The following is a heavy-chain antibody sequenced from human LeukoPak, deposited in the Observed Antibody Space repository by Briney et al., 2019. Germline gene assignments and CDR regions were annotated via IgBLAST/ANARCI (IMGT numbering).Heavy chain of an antibody. CDR2: IDVGSYA. Sequence: GGSLRLSCAASGFTFSSYGMHWVRQAPGKGLEWVSSIDVGSYAYYADSVKGRFTISRDNAKNSLYLQMNSLRVEDTAVYYCASEGVVGAAAHFDYWGQGALVTVSS. CDR1: GFTFSSYG. J-gene: IGHJ4*02. CDR3: ASEGVVGAAAHFDY. D-gene: IGHD1-26*01. V-gene: IGHV3-21*06.